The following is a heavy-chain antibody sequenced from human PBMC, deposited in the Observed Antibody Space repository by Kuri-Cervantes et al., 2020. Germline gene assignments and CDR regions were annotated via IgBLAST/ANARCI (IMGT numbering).Heavy chain of an antibody. V-gene: IGHV1-3*01. D-gene: IGHD2-2*02. CDR3: ATVEHCSSTSCYTFDP. Sequence: ASVKVSCKASGYTFTSYAMHWVRQAPGQRLEWMGWINAGNGNTKYSQKFQGRVTLTRDTSASTAYMELSSLRSEDTAVYYCATVEHCSSTSCYTFDPWGQGTLVTVSS. CDR1: GYTFTSYA. J-gene: IGHJ5*02. CDR2: INAGNGNT.